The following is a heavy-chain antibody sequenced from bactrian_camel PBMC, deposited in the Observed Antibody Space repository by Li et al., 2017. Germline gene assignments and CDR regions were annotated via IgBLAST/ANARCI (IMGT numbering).Heavy chain of an antibody. V-gene: IGHV3S31*01. D-gene: IGHD3*01. CDR1: GFTFSSYA. Sequence: VQLVESGGGLVQPGGSLRLSCAASGFTFSSYAMFWVRQATGKGLEWVSAINSGGGSTYYADSLKGRFAISRDNAKNTLDLQMNSLKPDDTTIYFCAAAPWGQFPNFTRQALGAQSKYPYWGQGTQVTVS. CDR3: AAAPWGQFPNFTRQALGAQSKYPY. CDR2: INSGGGST. J-gene: IGHJ4*01.